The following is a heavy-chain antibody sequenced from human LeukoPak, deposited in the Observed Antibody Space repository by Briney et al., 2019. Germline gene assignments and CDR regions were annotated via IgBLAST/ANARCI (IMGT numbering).Heavy chain of an antibody. CDR3: AKDVGRDRYFDY. J-gene: IGHJ4*02. Sequence: GGSLRLSCAASGFTFSSYAMSWVLQAPGKGLEWVSAISGSGGSTYYADSVKGRFTISRDNSKNTLYLQMNSLRAEDTAVYYCAKDVGRDRYFDYWGQGTLVTVSS. D-gene: IGHD1-26*01. CDR2: ISGSGGST. V-gene: IGHV3-23*01. CDR1: GFTFSSYA.